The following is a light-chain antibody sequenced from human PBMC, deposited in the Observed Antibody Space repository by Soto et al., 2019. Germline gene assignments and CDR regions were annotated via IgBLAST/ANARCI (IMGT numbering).Light chain of an antibody. CDR3: QQYGNYLYT. V-gene: IGKV3-20*01. CDR2: GAS. Sequence: DIVLTQSPGTLSLSPGERATLSCRASQSVSSSYLAWYQQKPGQAPRLLIYGASSRATGIPDRFSGSGSGTDFTLTISRLEPEDFAVYYCQQYGNYLYTCGQGTKLDIK. J-gene: IGKJ2*01. CDR1: QSVSSSY.